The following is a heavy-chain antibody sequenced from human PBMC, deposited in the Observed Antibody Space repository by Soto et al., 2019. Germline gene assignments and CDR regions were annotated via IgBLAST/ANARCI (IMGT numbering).Heavy chain of an antibody. V-gene: IGHV4-59*01. CDR3: AREPRRYYDSSGYYPLSKPTYYGMDV. CDR1: GGSISSYY. J-gene: IGHJ6*02. CDR2: IYYSGST. D-gene: IGHD3-22*01. Sequence: SETLSLTCTVSGGSISSYYWSWIRQPPGKGLEWIGYIYYSGSTNYNPSLKSRVTISVDTSKNQFSLKLSSVTAADTAVYYCAREPRRYYDSSGYYPLSKPTYYGMDVWGQGTTVTVSS.